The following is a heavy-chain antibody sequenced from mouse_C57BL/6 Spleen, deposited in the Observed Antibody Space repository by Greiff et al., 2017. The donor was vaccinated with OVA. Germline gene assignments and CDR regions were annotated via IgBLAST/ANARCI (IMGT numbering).Heavy chain of an antibody. CDR3: ARSGPIYYYGSISYYFDY. CDR1: GYTFTDYY. CDR2: INPNNGGT. D-gene: IGHD1-1*01. J-gene: IGHJ2*01. V-gene: IGHV1-26*01. Sequence: EVQLQQSGPELVKPGASVKISCKASGYTFTDYYMNWVKQSHGKSLEWIGDINPNNGGTSYNQKFKGKATLTVDKSSSTAYMELRSLTSEDSAVYYCARSGPIYYYGSISYYFDYWGQGTTLTVSS.